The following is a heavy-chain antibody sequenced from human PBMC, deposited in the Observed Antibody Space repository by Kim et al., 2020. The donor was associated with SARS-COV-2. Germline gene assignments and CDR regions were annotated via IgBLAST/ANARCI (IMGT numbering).Heavy chain of an antibody. V-gene: IGHV4-34*01. CDR3: AADDYIWGSYRSNYMDV. CDR1: GGSFSGYY. D-gene: IGHD3-16*02. J-gene: IGHJ6*03. Sequence: SETLSLTCAVYGGSFSGYYWSWIRQPPGKGLEWIGEINHSGSTNYNPSLKSRVTISVDTSKNQFSLKLSSVTAADTAVYYCAADDYIWGSYRSNYMDVWGKGTTVTVSS. CDR2: INHSGST.